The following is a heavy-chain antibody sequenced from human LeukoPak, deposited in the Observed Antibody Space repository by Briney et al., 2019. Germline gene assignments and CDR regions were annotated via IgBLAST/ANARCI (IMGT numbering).Heavy chain of an antibody. D-gene: IGHD6-13*01. Sequence: PGRSLRLSCAASRFTFSSYWMRRVRQAPGKGLEWVANIKQDGSEKYYVDSVKGRFTISRDNAKNSLYLQMNSLRAEDTAVYYCARVRSSSWYRAAFDIWGQGTMVTVSS. CDR2: IKQDGSEK. CDR3: ARVRSSSWYRAAFDI. V-gene: IGHV3-7*04. J-gene: IGHJ3*02. CDR1: RFTFSSYW.